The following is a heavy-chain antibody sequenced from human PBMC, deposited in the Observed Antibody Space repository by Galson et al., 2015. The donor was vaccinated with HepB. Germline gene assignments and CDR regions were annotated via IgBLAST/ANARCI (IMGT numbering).Heavy chain of an antibody. CDR1: GGSISSGGYY. D-gene: IGHD4-17*01. CDR2: IYYSGST. V-gene: IGHV4-31*03. Sequence: LSLTCTVSGGSISSGGYYWSWIRQHPGKGLEWIGYIYYSGSTYYNPSLKSRVTISVDTSKNQFSLKLSSVTAADTAVYYCARGRTLTGGRYGDYPRYRLFDYWGQGTLVTVSS. CDR3: ARGRTLTGGRYGDYPRYRLFDY. J-gene: IGHJ4*02.